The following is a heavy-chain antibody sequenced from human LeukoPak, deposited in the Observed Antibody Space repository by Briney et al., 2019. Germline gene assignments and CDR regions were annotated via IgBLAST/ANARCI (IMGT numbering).Heavy chain of an antibody. CDR1: GYTFTGYY. Sequence: ASVKVSCKASGYTFTGYYMHWVRQAPGQGLEWMGRINPNSGGTNYAQKFQGRVTMTRDTSISTAYMELSRLRSDDTAVYYCASGLIWFGESPFDYWGQGTLVTVSS. CDR2: INPNSGGT. V-gene: IGHV1-2*06. D-gene: IGHD3-10*01. CDR3: ASGLIWFGESPFDY. J-gene: IGHJ4*02.